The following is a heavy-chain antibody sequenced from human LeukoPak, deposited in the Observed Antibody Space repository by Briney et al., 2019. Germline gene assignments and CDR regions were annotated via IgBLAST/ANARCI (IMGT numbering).Heavy chain of an antibody. CDR3: AKDIGVEMATITTGY. V-gene: IGHV3-23*01. CDR1: GFTFSSYA. Sequence: PGGSLRLSCAASGFTFSSYAMSWVRQAPGKGLEWVSAISGSGGSTYYADTVKGRFTISRDNSKNTLYLQMNSLRAEDTAVYYYAKDIGVEMATITTGYWGQGTLVTVSS. D-gene: IGHD5-24*01. CDR2: ISGSGGST. J-gene: IGHJ4*02.